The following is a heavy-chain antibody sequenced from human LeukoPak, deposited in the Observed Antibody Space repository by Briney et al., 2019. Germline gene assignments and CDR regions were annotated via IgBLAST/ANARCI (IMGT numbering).Heavy chain of an antibody. CDR1: GLTFSSHW. CDR3: ARVVPGLGKAWDYFDY. CDR2: IKHDGSEE. J-gene: IGHJ4*02. D-gene: IGHD1-26*01. V-gene: IGHV3-7*01. Sequence: GGSLRLSCAASGLTFSSHWMSWVRQAPGKGLEWVANIKHDGSEEYYVDSLKGRFTISRNNAKNSLYLQMNSLRAEDTAVYYCARVVPGLGKAWDYFDYWGQGNLVTVSS.